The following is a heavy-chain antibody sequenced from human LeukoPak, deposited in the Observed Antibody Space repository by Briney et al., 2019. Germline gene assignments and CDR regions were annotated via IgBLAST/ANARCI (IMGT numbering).Heavy chain of an antibody. Sequence: PGGSLRLSCAASGFTFSSYAMSWVRQAPGKGLEWGSAISGSGGSTYYADSVKGRFTISRDNSKNTLYLQMNSLRAEDTAVYYCANPIGSYPYYYYGMDVWGQGTTVTVSS. CDR2: ISGSGGST. CDR3: ANPIGSYPYYYYGMDV. J-gene: IGHJ6*01. D-gene: IGHD1-26*01. V-gene: IGHV3-23*01. CDR1: GFTFSSYA.